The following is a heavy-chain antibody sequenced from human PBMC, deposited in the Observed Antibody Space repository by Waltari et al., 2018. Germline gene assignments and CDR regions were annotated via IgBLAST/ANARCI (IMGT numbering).Heavy chain of an antibody. CDR2: ISWNSGSI. CDR1: GFTFDDYA. V-gene: IGHV3-9*01. Sequence: EVQLVESGGGLVQPGRSLRLSCAASGFTFDDYAMHWVRQAPGKGLEWVSGISWNSGSIGYADSGKGRFTISRDNAKNSLYLQMNSLRAEDTALYYCAKDSSDSPGYYGMDVWGQGTTVTVSS. CDR3: AKDSSDSPGYYGMDV. D-gene: IGHD3-10*01. J-gene: IGHJ6*02.